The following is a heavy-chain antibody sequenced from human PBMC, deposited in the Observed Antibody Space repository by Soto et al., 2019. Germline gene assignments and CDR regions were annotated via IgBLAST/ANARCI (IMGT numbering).Heavy chain of an antibody. V-gene: IGHV3-23*01. CDR1: GFTFNSYA. J-gene: IGHJ2*01. Sequence: GGSLRLSCAASGFTFNSYAMSWVRQAPGKGLEWVSAISGSGGITYYAESVRGRFTISRGNSKNTLYLQMNSLRAEDTAVYYCAKMGYSSSTPLEWYFDLWGRGTLVTVSS. D-gene: IGHD6-6*01. CDR2: ISGSGGIT. CDR3: AKMGYSSSTPLEWYFDL.